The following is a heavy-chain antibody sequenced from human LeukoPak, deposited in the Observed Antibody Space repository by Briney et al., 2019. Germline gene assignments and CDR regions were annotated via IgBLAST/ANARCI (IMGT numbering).Heavy chain of an antibody. D-gene: IGHD2-21*01. CDR1: GGSISSYY. Sequence: SETLSLTCNVSGGSISSYYWSWIRQPPGKGLEWIGYIYYSGSTSFNPSLKSRVTISVDTSRDLFFLILHSVTAADTAVYYCARQTDWYGDAFDMWGQGAMVTVSS. V-gene: IGHV4-59*08. CDR3: ARQTDWYGDAFDM. J-gene: IGHJ3*02. CDR2: IYYSGST.